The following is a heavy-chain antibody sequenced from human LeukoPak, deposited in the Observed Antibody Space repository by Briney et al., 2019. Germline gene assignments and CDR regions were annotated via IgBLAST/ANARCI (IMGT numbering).Heavy chain of an antibody. Sequence: GESLKISCKGSGYSFTSYWIGWVRQMPGKGLEWMGIIYPGDSDTRYSPSFQGQVTISADKSISAAYLQWSSLKASDTAMYYCARHLGATVNTLYYFDYWGQGTLVTVSS. CDR1: GYSFTSYW. D-gene: IGHD4-17*01. J-gene: IGHJ4*02. V-gene: IGHV5-51*01. CDR3: ARHLGATVNTLYYFDY. CDR2: IYPGDSDT.